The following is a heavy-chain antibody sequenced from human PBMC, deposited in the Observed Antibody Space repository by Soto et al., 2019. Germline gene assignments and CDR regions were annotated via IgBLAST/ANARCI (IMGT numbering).Heavy chain of an antibody. Sequence: PGGSLRLSCAASGFTFSTYTMNWVRQAPGKGLEWVSGIYGSGGGTYYADSMKGRVTISRDNSRNTLFLQINSLRAEDTATYYCAHRALSGSRYYFDFWGLGTLVTVSS. CDR1: GFTFSTYT. V-gene: IGHV3-23*01. J-gene: IGHJ4*02. D-gene: IGHD1-26*01. CDR2: IYGSGGGT. CDR3: AHRALSGSRYYFDF.